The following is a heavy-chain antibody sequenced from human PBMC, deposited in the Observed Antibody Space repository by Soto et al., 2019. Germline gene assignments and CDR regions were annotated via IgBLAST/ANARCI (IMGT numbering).Heavy chain of an antibody. V-gene: IGHV2-5*02. J-gene: IGHJ3*02. CDR1: GFSLTTSGVG. CDR3: AHRVHDFQDAFDI. CDR2: IFWDVDE. D-gene: IGHD2-21*02. Sequence: QIPWKESGPTLVKPTHTLTLTGSFSGFSLTTSGVGVGWIRQPPGKALDWLALIFWDVDERYSSSLKSRLTITKDTAKSQVVLIMTIMDPLDTATYYCAHRVHDFQDAFDIWGQGTMVTGSS.